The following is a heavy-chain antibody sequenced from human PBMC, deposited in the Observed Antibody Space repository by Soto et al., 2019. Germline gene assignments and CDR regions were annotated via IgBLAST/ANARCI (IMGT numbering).Heavy chain of an antibody. V-gene: IGHV4-59*01. CDR2: IYYSGST. D-gene: IGHD2-2*01. CDR3: ARAKSKYQTFDH. J-gene: IGHJ4*02. Sequence: QVQLQESGPGLVKPSETLSLTCTVSGDSMSSYYWSWIRQPPGKGLEWIGYIYYSGSTTYNPSLRSRVTMSVDTSKNQFSLRLSSVTAADTAVYYCARAKSKYQTFDHWGQGSQVTVFS. CDR1: GDSMSSYY.